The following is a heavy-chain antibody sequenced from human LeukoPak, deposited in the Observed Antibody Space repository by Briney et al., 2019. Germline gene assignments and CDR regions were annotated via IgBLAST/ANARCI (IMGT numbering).Heavy chain of an antibody. CDR3: ARNARDCSSVKCDDSSSAWAIEY. D-gene: IGHD2-2*01. CDR1: DASIITYY. V-gene: IGHV4-59*08. Sequence: TSETLSLTCTASDASIITYYWSWIRQPPGKGLEWIGCISDSGSTKYNPSLKSRVTISVDTSKKQLSLKLTSVTAADTAVYFCARNARDCSSVKCDDSSSAWAIEYWGQGTLVTVSS. CDR2: ISDSGST. J-gene: IGHJ4*02.